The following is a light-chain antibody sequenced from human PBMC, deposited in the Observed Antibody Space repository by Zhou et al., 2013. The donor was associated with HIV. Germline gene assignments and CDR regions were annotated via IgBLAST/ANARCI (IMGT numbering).Light chain of an antibody. CDR1: QSLLYSDGNTY. V-gene: IGKV2-30*01. CDR2: KVS. J-gene: IGKJ2*01. Sequence: VVMTHSPLSLSVPLGQPASMSCSSSQSLLYSDGNTYLNWFHQTPGQSPRRLIFKVSKRDSGVPERFSASGSGSNFTLEIARVESEDVGTYFCMQGTQWPPTFGQGTKLEIK. CDR3: MQGTQWPPT.